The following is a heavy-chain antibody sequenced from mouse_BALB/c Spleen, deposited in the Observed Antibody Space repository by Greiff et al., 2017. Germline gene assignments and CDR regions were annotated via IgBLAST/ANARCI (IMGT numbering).Heavy chain of an antibody. Sequence: DVKLVESGGGLVQPGGSRKLSCAASGFTFSSFGMHWVRQAPEKGLEWVAYISSGSSTIYYADTVKGRFTISRDNPKNTLFLQMTSLRSEDTAMYYCARCPDGYYDWFAYWGQGTLVTVSA. J-gene: IGHJ3*01. V-gene: IGHV5-17*02. D-gene: IGHD2-3*01. CDR1: GFTFSSFG. CDR3: ARCPDGYYDWFAY. CDR2: ISSGSSTI.